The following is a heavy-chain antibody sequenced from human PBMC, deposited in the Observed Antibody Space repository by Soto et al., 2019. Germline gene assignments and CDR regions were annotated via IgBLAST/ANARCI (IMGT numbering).Heavy chain of an antibody. J-gene: IGHJ6*02. V-gene: IGHV1-3*01. CDR1: GYTFTTYV. CDR3: ARDLGHYYESIDYGRDV. CDR2: ISPGNGNT. Sequence: QVQLVQSGAEVKKPGASVKVSCKASGYTFTTYVIHWLRQAPGQSLEWMGWISPGNGNTKYSQHFQGRVTITRDTSATTAFMELGSLRSEDTAIDYCARDLGHYYESIDYGRDVWGQGTTVTVSS. D-gene: IGHD3-22*01.